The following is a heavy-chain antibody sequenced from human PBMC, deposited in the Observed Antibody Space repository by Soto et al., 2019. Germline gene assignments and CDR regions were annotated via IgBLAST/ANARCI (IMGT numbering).Heavy chain of an antibody. V-gene: IGHV1-46*01. CDR2: INPNGGST. CDR3: VRFASSGWYTGGY. CDR1: GYTFTDYF. Sequence: GASVKVSCKASGYTFTDYFVHWVRQAPGQGLEWMGIINPNGGSTSYTQKFQGRIAMTRDTSTSTVYMELNSLRSDDTAVYYCVRFASSGWYTGGYWGQGTLVTVSS. D-gene: IGHD6-19*01. J-gene: IGHJ4*02.